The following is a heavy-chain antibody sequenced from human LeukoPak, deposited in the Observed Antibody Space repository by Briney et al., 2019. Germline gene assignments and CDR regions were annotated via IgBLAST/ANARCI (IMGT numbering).Heavy chain of an antibody. V-gene: IGHV1-69*05. CDR3: AMRRNNWNYVAFDY. Sequence: ASVKVSCKASGGTFSSYAISWVRQAPGQGLEWMGGIIPIFGTANYAQKFQGRVTITTDESTSTAYMELSSLRSEDTAVYYCAMRRNNWNYVAFDYWGQGTLVTVSS. D-gene: IGHD1-7*01. CDR1: GGTFSSYA. J-gene: IGHJ4*02. CDR2: IIPIFGTA.